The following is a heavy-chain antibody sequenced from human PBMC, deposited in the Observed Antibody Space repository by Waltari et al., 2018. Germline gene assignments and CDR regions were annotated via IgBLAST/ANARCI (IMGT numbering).Heavy chain of an antibody. CDR1: GFSLSTSGVG. Sequence: QITLKESGPTLVKPTQTLTLTCTFSGFSLSTSGVGVGWIRQPPGKALEWLALIFWADDKRYSPSLKNMLTITKDTSKNQVVLTMTNMDAVDTATYYCAHRPWWLRGRVGFDYWGQGTLVTVSS. D-gene: IGHD5-12*01. CDR2: IFWADDK. CDR3: AHRPWWLRGRVGFDY. J-gene: IGHJ4*02. V-gene: IGHV2-5*02.